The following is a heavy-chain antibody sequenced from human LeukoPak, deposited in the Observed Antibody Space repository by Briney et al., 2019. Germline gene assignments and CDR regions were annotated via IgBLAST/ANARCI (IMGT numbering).Heavy chain of an antibody. CDR2: INPSGGST. V-gene: IGHV1-46*01. D-gene: IGHD4-11*01. CDR3: ARDPGTVSDAFDI. Sequence: ASVKVSCKASGYTFISYYIHWVRQAPGQGLEWMGIINPSGGSTRYAQKFQGRVTMTRDTSTGTIYMELSSLGSEDTAVYFCARDPGTVSDAFDIWGQGTMVTVSS. J-gene: IGHJ3*02. CDR1: GYTFISYY.